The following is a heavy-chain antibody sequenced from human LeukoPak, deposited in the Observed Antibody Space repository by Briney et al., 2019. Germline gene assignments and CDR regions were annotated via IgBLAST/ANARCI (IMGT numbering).Heavy chain of an antibody. CDR1: GFTVSSNY. D-gene: IGHD6-19*01. V-gene: IGHV3-53*05. CDR3: AKVEGSGYSSGWYGGFDY. J-gene: IGHJ4*02. Sequence: PGGSLRLSCAASGFTVSSNYMSWVRQAPGKGLEWVSVIYSGGSTYYADSVKGRFTISRDNSKNTLYLQMNSLRAEDTAVYYCAKVEGSGYSSGWYGGFDYWGQGTLVTVSS. CDR2: IYSGGST.